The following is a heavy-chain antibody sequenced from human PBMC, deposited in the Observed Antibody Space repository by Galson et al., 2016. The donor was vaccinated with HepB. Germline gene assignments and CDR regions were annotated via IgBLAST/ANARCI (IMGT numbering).Heavy chain of an antibody. CDR1: GGTFSNYA. D-gene: IGHD6-19*01. CDR2: IIPIFGTG. V-gene: IGHV1-69*13. J-gene: IGHJ3*02. CDR3: ASSRGEGIAVAGTVPGPGVFDI. Sequence: SVKVSCKASGGTFSNYAISWVRQAPGQGLEWMGGIIPIFGTGNYAQKFQGRVTISADESTRTAYMELSSLRSEDTAVYYCASSRGEGIAVAGTVPGPGVFDIWGQGTMVTVSS.